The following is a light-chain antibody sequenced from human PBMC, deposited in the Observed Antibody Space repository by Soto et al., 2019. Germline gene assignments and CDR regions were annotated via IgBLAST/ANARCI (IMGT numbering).Light chain of an antibody. J-gene: IGLJ1*01. Sequence: QSARTQPSSVCGSPGQAITISCTGTISDVGGYIYVSWYQQHPGKAPKLMIYDVTSRPSGVSYRFSGSKSGNTASLTISGLQAEDEADYYCSSYTTSSSYVFGTGTKVT. CDR1: ISDVGGYIY. CDR3: SSYTTSSSYV. CDR2: DVT. V-gene: IGLV2-14*01.